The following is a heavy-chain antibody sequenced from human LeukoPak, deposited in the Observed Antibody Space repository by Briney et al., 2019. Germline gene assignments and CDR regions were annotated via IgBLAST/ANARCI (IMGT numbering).Heavy chain of an antibody. J-gene: IGHJ6*02. CDR1: GGTFSSYA. CDR2: IIPILGIA. Sequence: GASVKVSCKASGGTFSSYAISWVRQAPGQGLEWMGIIIPILGIANYAQKFQGRVTITSDKSTSTAYMELSSLRSEDTAVYYCARGGADGYSGYESVYYYYYYGMDVWGQGTTVTVSS. CDR3: ARGGADGYSGYESVYYYYYYGMDV. V-gene: IGHV1-69*04. D-gene: IGHD5-12*01.